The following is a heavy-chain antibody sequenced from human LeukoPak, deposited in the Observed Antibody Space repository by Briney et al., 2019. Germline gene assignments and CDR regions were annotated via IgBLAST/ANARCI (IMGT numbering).Heavy chain of an antibody. CDR1: GYTFTSYD. CDR2: MNPNSGNT. J-gene: IGHJ3*02. CDR3: ARGVNPWGDDAFDI. D-gene: IGHD3-10*01. V-gene: IGHV1-8*01. Sequence: ASVKVSCKASGYTFTSYDINWVRQATGQGLEWMGWMNPNSGNTGYAQKFQGRVTMTRNTSISTAYMELSSLRSEDTAVYYCARGVNPWGDDAFDIWGQGTMVTVPS.